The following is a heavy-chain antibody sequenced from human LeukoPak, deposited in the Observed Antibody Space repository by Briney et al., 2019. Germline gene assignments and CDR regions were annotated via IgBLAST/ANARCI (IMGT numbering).Heavy chain of an antibody. CDR3: ARAQGATGDY. J-gene: IGHJ4*02. D-gene: IGHD1-26*01. Sequence: SETLSLTCTVSAGSLSSYYWGWIRQPDGNGLEWIGRIYTSGSHNYNPSLRSRVTLSVNRPKTQFSLRRGSVSAADTAVYYCARAQGATGDYWGQGTLVTVSS. CDR2: IYTSGSH. CDR1: AGSLSSYY. V-gene: IGHV4-4*07.